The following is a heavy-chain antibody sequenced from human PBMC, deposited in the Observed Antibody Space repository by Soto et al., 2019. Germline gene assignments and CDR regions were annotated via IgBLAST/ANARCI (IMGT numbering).Heavy chain of an antibody. J-gene: IGHJ4*02. V-gene: IGHV3-23*01. CDR3: AKDPNGDFLGAFDS. CDR2: ISGSDGNT. D-gene: IGHD4-17*01. Sequence: GGSLRLSCAASAFTFSSYAMTWVRQVPGKGLEWVSAISGSDGNTYYADSVKGRFTISRDNSKNTLYLQINSLRAEDTAKYYCAKDPNGDFLGAFDSWGQGTLVTVSS. CDR1: AFTFSSYA.